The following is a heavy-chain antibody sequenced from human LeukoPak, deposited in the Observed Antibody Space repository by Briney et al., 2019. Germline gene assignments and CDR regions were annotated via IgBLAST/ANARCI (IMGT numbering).Heavy chain of an antibody. J-gene: IGHJ4*02. V-gene: IGHV4-39*07. CDR1: GASFSSDTRY. CDR2: VYYTGST. Sequence: SGTLSLTCLVSGASFSSDTRYWGWIRQPPGTGLEWIGSVYYTGSTFYNPSLRSRVFISLDTSKSQFSLKMTSVTAADTAHYYCARGDNYVDSWGRGTLVTVSS. D-gene: IGHD1-26*01. CDR3: ARGDNYVDS.